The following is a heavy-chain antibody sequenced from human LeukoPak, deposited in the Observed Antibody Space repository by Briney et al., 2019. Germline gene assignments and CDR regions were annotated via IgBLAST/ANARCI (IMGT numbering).Heavy chain of an antibody. D-gene: IGHD1-1*01. CDR3: ARVRGTGTSDP. Sequence: ASVNVSCKASGYTFTSYDINWVRQATGQGLEWMGWMNPNSGNTGYAQKFQGRVTMTRNTSISTDYMELSSLRSEDTAVYYCARVRGTGTSDPWGQGTLVSVSS. CDR2: MNPNSGNT. J-gene: IGHJ5*02. CDR1: GYTFTSYD. V-gene: IGHV1-8*01.